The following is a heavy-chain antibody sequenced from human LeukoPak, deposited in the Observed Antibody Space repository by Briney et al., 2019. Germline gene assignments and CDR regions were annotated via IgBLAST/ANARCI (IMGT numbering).Heavy chain of an antibody. CDR3: ARDPADIAYCGGDCYPRGDY. J-gene: IGHJ4*02. CDR2: MSSSGIS. D-gene: IGHD2-21*02. V-gene: IGHV4-61*02. CDR1: NGSISSDTYF. Sequence: PSQTLSLTCTVSNGSISSDTYFWSWIRQPAGKGLEWIGRMSSSGISTYSPSLKSRVTISIDTSRNQFSMNLNSVTAADTAVYYCARDPADIAYCGGDCYPRGDYWGQGTLVTVSS.